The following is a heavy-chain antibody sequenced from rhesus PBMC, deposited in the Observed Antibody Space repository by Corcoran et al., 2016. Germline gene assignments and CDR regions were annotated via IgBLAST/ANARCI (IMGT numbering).Heavy chain of an antibody. D-gene: IGHD3-16*01. V-gene: IGHV3S42*01. Sequence: EVHLVESGGGLANRGGSLGLSGAAAGFSLCGYWMMCVRRTAGKGLEWISGISSGGGTIYYADSVRGRFTISRDNSKNTLFLQMNSLRAEDTAVYYCARGAVVGVDVWGRGVLVTVSS. CDR1: GFSLCGYW. CDR3: ARGAVVGVDV. J-gene: IGHJ5-2*02. CDR2: ISSGGGTI.